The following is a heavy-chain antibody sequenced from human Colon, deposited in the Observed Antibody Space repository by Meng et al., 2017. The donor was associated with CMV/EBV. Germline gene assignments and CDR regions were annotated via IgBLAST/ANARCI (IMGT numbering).Heavy chain of an antibody. CDR1: GHTVTHYY. CDR3: AGDQYYDSSGDHI. V-gene: IGHV1-46*01. Sequence: CTESGHTVTHYYFHWVRQAPGEGLEWMGMINPGGGTTYAPKFQGRITMTRDSSATTVYMEVSSLRADDTAVYYCAGDQYYDSSGDHIWGQGTLVTVSS. D-gene: IGHD3-22*01. CDR2: INPGGGT. J-gene: IGHJ4*02.